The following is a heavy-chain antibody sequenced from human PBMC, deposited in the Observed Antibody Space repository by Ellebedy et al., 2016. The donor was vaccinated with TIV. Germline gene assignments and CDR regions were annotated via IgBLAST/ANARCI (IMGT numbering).Heavy chain of an antibody. D-gene: IGHD1-26*01. J-gene: IGHJ5*02. CDR2: INPNSGGT. Sequence: ASVKVSCKASGYTFTGYYMHWVRQAPGQGLEWMGWINPNSGGTNYAQKFQGRVTLTTDTSTNTAYMDLRGLKSDDTAVYYCARVVGAPNWFDPWGQGTLVTVSS. V-gene: IGHV1-2*02. CDR3: ARVVGAPNWFDP. CDR1: GYTFTGYY.